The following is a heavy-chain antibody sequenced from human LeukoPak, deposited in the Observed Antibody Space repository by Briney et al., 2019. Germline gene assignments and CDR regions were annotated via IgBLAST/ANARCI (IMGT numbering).Heavy chain of an antibody. D-gene: IGHD3-22*01. CDR2: IDHSGNT. V-gene: IGHV4-38-2*01. CDR1: GYSINSGYC. J-gene: IGHJ4*02. Sequence: KASETLSLTCAVSGYSINSGYCWGWIRQPPGKGLEWIGGIDHSGNTHYNPSLKNRVTISADTSKNEFSLKLSSVTATDTAVYYCARVPHSVEGSMKAVFIHYFDYWGQGSLVTVSS. CDR3: ARVPHSVEGSMKAVFIHYFDY.